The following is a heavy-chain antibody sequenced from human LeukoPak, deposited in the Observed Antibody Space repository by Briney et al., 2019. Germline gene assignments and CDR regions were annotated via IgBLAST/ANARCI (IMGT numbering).Heavy chain of an antibody. CDR1: GGSISSSNW. V-gene: IGHV4-4*02. D-gene: IGHD3-22*01. CDR3: ARLIYYDSSGYYSTSRYYYGMDV. Sequence: SETLSLTCAVSGGSISSSNWWSWVRQPPGKGLEWIGEIYHSGSTNYNPSLKSRVTISVDTSKNQFSLKLSSVTAADTAVFYCARLIYYDSSGYYSTSRYYYGMDVWGQGTTVTVSS. J-gene: IGHJ6*02. CDR2: IYHSGST.